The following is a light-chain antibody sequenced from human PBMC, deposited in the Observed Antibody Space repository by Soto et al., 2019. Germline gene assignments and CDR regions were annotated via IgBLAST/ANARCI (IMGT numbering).Light chain of an antibody. Sequence: QSGLTPPSSVSGSPGRSIAISSRGTSGDVGGYAYVSWYQQLPGKAPKLMIYDVNNRPSGASNRFSGSKSGNTASLTISGLQAEDEADYYCSSYTSSSTHVFGTGTKVTVL. CDR3: SSYTSSSTHV. J-gene: IGLJ1*01. CDR2: DVN. V-gene: IGLV2-14*03. CDR1: SGDVGGYAY.